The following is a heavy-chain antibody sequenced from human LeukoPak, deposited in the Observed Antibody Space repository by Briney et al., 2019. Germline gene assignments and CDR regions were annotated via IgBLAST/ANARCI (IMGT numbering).Heavy chain of an antibody. V-gene: IGHV1-18*01. CDR1: GYTFTSYG. Sequence: ASVKVSCKASGYTFTSYGISWVRRAPGQGLEWMGWISAYNGNTNYAQKLQGRVTMTTDTSTSTAYMELRSLRSDDTAVYYCARDRYGSGSSYNWFDPWGQGTLVTVSS. CDR2: ISAYNGNT. CDR3: ARDRYGSGSSYNWFDP. D-gene: IGHD3-10*01. J-gene: IGHJ5*02.